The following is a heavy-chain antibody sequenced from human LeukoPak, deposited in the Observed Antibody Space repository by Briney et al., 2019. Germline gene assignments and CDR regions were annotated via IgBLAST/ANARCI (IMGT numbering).Heavy chain of an antibody. D-gene: IGHD3-3*01. V-gene: IGHV4-30-2*03. Sequence: PSETLSLTCTVSGGSISSGGYYWSWIRQPPGKGLEWIGYIYHSGSTYYNPSLKSRVTISVDTSKNQFSLKLSSVTAADTAVYYCARHITIFGHWGQGTLVTVSS. J-gene: IGHJ4*02. CDR3: ARHITIFGH. CDR1: GGSISSGGYY. CDR2: IYHSGST.